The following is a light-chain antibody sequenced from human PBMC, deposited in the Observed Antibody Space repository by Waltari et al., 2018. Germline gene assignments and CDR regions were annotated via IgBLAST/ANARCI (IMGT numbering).Light chain of an antibody. CDR2: RKN. V-gene: IGLV1-47*01. Sequence: QSVLTQPPSASGTPGQRVTIPCSGSSSNIGSNYVHRYQQLPGTAPKLPVFRKNPRPAGGPDRVSGSKSGTSASLAISGLRSEDEADYYWAAWDDSLLVVFGGGTKLTVL. CDR1: SSNIGSNY. CDR3: AAWDDSLLVV. J-gene: IGLJ2*01.